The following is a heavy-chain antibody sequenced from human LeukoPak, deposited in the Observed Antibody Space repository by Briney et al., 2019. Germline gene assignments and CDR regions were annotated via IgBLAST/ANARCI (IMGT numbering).Heavy chain of an antibody. V-gene: IGHV3-23*01. D-gene: IGHD6-13*01. CDR3: AKDRGGGVLAAAGFDY. Sequence: GGSLRLSCAASGFTFSSYAMSWVRQAPGKGLEWVSAISGSGGSTYYADSVKGRFTISRDNSKNTLYLQMNSLRAEDTAVYYCAKDRGGGVLAAAGFDYWGQGTLVTVSS. CDR1: GFTFSSYA. CDR2: ISGSGGST. J-gene: IGHJ4*02.